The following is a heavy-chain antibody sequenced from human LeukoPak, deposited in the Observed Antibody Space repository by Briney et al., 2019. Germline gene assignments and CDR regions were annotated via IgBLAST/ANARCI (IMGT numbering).Heavy chain of an antibody. CDR3: ARALTTLTYEGY. CDR2: ISGSNSYI. D-gene: IGHD1-1*01. CDR1: GFTFSSYT. J-gene: IGHJ4*02. V-gene: IGHV3-21*01. Sequence: RGSLSLSCAASGFTFSSYTMHWIRQAPGKGLEWVSSISGSNSYIFYADSVKGRFTVSRDNAKDSLYLQMNSLRAEDTAVYYCARALTTLTYEGYWGQGTLVTVSS.